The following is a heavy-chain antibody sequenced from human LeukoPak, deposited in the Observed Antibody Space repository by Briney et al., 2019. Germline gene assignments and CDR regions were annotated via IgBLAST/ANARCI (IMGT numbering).Heavy chain of an antibody. Sequence: GGSLRLSCAASGFTFSSYSMNWVRQAPGKGLEWVSSTSSSSSYIYYADSVKGRFTISRDNAKNSLYLQMNSLRAEDTAVYYCARGVIVGAEIDYWGQGTLVTVSS. J-gene: IGHJ4*02. CDR2: TSSSSSYI. D-gene: IGHD1-26*01. CDR1: GFTFSSYS. V-gene: IGHV3-21*01. CDR3: ARGVIVGAEIDY.